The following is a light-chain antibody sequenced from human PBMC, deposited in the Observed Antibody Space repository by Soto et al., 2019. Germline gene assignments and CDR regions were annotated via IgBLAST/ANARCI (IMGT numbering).Light chain of an antibody. V-gene: IGLV2-14*01. J-gene: IGLJ1*01. Sequence: QSVLTQPASVSGSPGQSITISCTGTSSDVGGYNYVSWYQQHPGKAPKLIIYEVSNRPSGVSHRFSASKSGNTASLTISGLQADDEADYYCTSYTDSSTRVFGTGTKVTVL. CDR3: TSYTDSSTRV. CDR1: SSDVGGYNY. CDR2: EVS.